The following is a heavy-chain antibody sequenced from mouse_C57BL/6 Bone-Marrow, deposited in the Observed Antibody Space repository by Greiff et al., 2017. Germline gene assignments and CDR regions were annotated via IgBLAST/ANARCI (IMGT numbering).Heavy chain of an antibody. Sequence: EVKLVESGPGLVKPSQSLSLTCSVTGYSITSGYYWNWIRQFPGNKLEWMGYISYDGSNNYNPSLKNRISITRDTSKNQFFLKLNSVTTEDTATYYCARWDITTVNDDWGQGTTLTVSS. CDR3: ARWDITTVNDD. CDR2: ISYDGSN. J-gene: IGHJ2*01. V-gene: IGHV3-6*01. CDR1: GYSITSGYY. D-gene: IGHD1-1*01.